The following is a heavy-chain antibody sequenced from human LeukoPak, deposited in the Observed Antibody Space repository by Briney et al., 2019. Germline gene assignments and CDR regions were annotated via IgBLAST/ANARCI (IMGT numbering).Heavy chain of an antibody. J-gene: IGHJ6*03. D-gene: IGHD2-2*01. CDR3: ARDLLGYCSSTSCYHYYMDV. CDR1: GFTFSSYS. CDR2: ISSSSSYI. Sequence: GGSLRLSCAASGFTFSSYSMNWVRQAPGKGLEWVSSISSSSSYIYYADSVKGRFTISRDNAKNSLYLQMNSLRAEDTAVYYCARDLLGYCSSTSCYHYYMDVWGKGTTVTVSS. V-gene: IGHV3-21*01.